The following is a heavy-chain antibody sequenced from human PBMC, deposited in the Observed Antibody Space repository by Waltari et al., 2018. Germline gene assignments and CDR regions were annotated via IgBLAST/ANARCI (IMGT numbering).Heavy chain of an antibody. D-gene: IGHD3-10*01. CDR1: GLIVRSPY. V-gene: IGHV3-66*02. CDR2: RYDSGEA. J-gene: IGHJ4*02. Sequence: EVQLVESGGGLVQPGGSLRLSCSASGLIVRSPYMSWVRPGPGKGLEWVSVRYDSGEAYYGDSVKGRFTISRDNSKNTVYLQMNTLSAEDTAVYYCARGLGPTLAYYFDYWGRGTLVTVSS. CDR3: ARGLGPTLAYYFDY.